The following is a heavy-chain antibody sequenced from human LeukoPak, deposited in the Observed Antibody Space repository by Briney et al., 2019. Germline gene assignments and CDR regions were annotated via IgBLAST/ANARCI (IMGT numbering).Heavy chain of an antibody. D-gene: IGHD3-16*01. CDR2: ISPSGGIT. CDR3: AKDDDWGRYKH. CDR1: GFTFSNAW. Sequence: GGSLRLSCAASGFTFSNAWMNWVRQAPGKGLEWVSGISPSGGITYYTDSVKGRFTISRDNSKNTQSLQMNSLRAEDTAVYYCAKDDDWGRYKHWGQGTLVTVSS. V-gene: IGHV3-23*01. J-gene: IGHJ1*01.